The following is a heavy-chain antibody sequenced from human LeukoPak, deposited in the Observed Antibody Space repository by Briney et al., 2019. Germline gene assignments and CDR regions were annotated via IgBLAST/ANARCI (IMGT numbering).Heavy chain of an antibody. CDR2: INHSGST. CDR1: GGSFSGYY. Sequence: SETLSLTCAVYGGSFSGYYWSWIRQPPGKGLEWIGEINHSGSTNYNPSLKSRVTISVDTSKNQFSLKLSSVTAADTAVYYCASLYYGSSGYGAFDIWGQGTMVTVSS. V-gene: IGHV4-34*01. CDR3: ASLYYGSSGYGAFDI. J-gene: IGHJ3*02. D-gene: IGHD3-22*01.